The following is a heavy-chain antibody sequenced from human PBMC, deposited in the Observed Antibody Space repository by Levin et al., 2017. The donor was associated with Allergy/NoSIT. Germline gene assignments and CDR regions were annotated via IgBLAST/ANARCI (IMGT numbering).Heavy chain of an antibody. Sequence: GESLKISCAASGFTFSSYGMHWVRQAPGKGLEWVAVISYDGSNKYYADSVKGRFTISRDNSKNTLYLQMNSLRAEDTAVYYCAKGGYSYGYQPIDYWGQGTLVTVSS. CDR2: ISYDGSNK. V-gene: IGHV3-30*18. CDR1: GFTFSSYG. D-gene: IGHD5-18*01. CDR3: AKGGYSYGYQPIDY. J-gene: IGHJ4*02.